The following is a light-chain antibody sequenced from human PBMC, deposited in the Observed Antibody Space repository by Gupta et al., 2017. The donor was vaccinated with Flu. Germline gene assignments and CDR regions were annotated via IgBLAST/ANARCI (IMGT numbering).Light chain of an antibody. J-gene: IGKJ4*01. CDR2: GAS. CDR3: QQYGSSPPLT. V-gene: IGKV3-20*01. Sequence: EMVLTQSPGTLSLSQGERATLSCRASQSVSSSYLAWYQQKPGQAPRLLIYGASSRATGIPDRFSGSGSGTDFTLTISRLEPEDFAVYYCQQYGSSPPLTFGGGTKVEIK. CDR1: QSVSSSY.